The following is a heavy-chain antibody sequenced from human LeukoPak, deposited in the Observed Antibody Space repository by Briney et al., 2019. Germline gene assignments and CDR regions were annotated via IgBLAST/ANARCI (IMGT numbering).Heavy chain of an antibody. CDR2: ISGSGIST. V-gene: IGHV3-23*01. D-gene: IGHD4-17*01. J-gene: IGHJ3*02. Sequence: GGSLRLSCAASGPTFSSYAMTWVRQAPGRGLQWVSAISGSGISTYYADSVKGRFIISRDNSKNTLYLQMNGLRTEDTAVYYCAKRRSTVTSAWDAFDIWGQGTMVTVSS. CDR1: GPTFSSYA. CDR3: AKRRSTVTSAWDAFDI.